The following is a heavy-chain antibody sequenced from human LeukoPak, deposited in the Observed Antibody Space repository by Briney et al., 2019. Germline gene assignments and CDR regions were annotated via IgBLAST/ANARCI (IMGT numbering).Heavy chain of an antibody. D-gene: IGHD6-13*01. V-gene: IGHV3-30*02. CDR2: IRYDGSNK. CDR1: GFTFSSYG. Sequence: PGGSLRLSCAASGFTFSSYGMHWVRQAPGKGLEWVAFIRYDGSNKYYADSVKGRSTISRDNSKNTLYLQMNSLRAEDTAVYYCAKDRSSSWVLDYWGQGTLVTVSS. CDR3: AKDRSSSWVLDY. J-gene: IGHJ4*02.